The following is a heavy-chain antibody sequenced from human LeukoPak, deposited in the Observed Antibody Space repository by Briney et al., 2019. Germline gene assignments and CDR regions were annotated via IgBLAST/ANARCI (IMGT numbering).Heavy chain of an antibody. Sequence: GGSLRLSCAASGFTFSSYVMNWVRQAPGKGLEWVAAIWFNGSHRYYADSVKGRFTISRDIYKNTLYLQMNNLSAEHTPDYYCARAQATISWTAFDIWGQGTMVTVSS. CDR2: IWFNGSHR. CDR3: ARAQATISWTAFDI. D-gene: IGHD6-13*01. CDR1: GFTFSSYV. V-gene: IGHV3-33*08. J-gene: IGHJ3*02.